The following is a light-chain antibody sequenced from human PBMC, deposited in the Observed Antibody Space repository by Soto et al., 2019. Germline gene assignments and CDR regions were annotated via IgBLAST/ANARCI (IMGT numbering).Light chain of an antibody. CDR3: QHHNNYSQT. V-gene: IGKV1-5*01. CDR2: GAS. J-gene: IGKJ1*01. Sequence: DIQLTQSPPTLSASVGDRVTITCRASQSIRYYLAWYQQMPGKAPKLLIYGASSLQSGVPPRFSGSGSGTEFTLTISSLQPDDFATYFCQHHNNYSQTFGQGTKVVIK. CDR1: QSIRYY.